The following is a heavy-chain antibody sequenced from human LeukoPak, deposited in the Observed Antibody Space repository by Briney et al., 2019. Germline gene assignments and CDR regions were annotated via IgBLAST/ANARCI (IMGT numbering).Heavy chain of an antibody. D-gene: IGHD3-10*01. CDR2: INPNSGAT. V-gene: IGHV1-2*02. Sequence: ASVKASSMTSGYTFTGYYMHWVRHAPGQGLEWMGWINPNSGATNYVQEFQGRVTMTRDTSISTAYMELSGLRSDDTAIFYCAREGREFGPHKLAGFDYWGQGTLVTVSS. J-gene: IGHJ4*02. CDR3: AREGREFGPHKLAGFDY. CDR1: GYTFTGYY.